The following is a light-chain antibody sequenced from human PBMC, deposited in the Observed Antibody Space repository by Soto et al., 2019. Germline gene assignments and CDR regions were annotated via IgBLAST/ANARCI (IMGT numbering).Light chain of an antibody. CDR3: QQYNSYSRT. CDR2: DAS. Sequence: DIQMTQSPSTLSASVGDRVTITCRASQSISSWLAWYQQKPGKAPKLLFYDASSLESGVPSRFSGSGSGTEFTLTISSLQPDDFATYYCQQYNSYSRTFGQGTKVEIK. J-gene: IGKJ1*01. V-gene: IGKV1-5*01. CDR1: QSISSW.